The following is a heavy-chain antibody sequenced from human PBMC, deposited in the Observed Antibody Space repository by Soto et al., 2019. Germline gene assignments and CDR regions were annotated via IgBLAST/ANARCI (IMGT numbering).Heavy chain of an antibody. CDR2: ISSSSSYI. CDR3: AREGPGTTPLALYYYYGMDV. D-gene: IGHD1-1*01. J-gene: IGHJ6*02. Sequence: GGSLRLSCAASGFTFSSYSMNWVRQAPGKGLEWVSSISSSSSYIYYAGSVKGRFTISRDNAKNSLYLQMNSLRAEDTAVYYCAREGPGTTPLALYYYYGMDVCGQGTTVTV. CDR1: GFTFSSYS. V-gene: IGHV3-21*01.